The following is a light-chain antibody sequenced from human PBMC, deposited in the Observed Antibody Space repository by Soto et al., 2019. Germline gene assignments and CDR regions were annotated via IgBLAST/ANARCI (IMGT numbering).Light chain of an antibody. CDR2: EVS. Sequence: QSVLTQPASVSGSPGQSITISCTRTSSDVGSYNLVSWYQQHPGKAPKLMIYEVSKRPSGVSNRFSGSKSGSTASLTISGLQAEDEADYYCCSYAGSSTFYVFGTGTKVTVL. V-gene: IGLV2-23*02. CDR3: CSYAGSSTFYV. J-gene: IGLJ1*01. CDR1: SSDVGSYNL.